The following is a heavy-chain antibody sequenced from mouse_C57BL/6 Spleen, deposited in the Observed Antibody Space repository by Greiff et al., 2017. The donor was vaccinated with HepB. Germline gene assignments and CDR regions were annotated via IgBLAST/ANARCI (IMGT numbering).Heavy chain of an antibody. Sequence: VHLVESGGGLVQPGGSLKLSCAASGFTFSDYYMYWVRQTPEKRLEWVAYISNGGGSTYYPDTVKGRFTISRDNAKNTLYLQMSRLKSEDTAMYYCARRSNYLYAMDYWGQGTSVTVSS. V-gene: IGHV5-12*01. D-gene: IGHD2-5*01. J-gene: IGHJ4*01. CDR1: GFTFSDYY. CDR2: ISNGGGST. CDR3: ARRSNYLYAMDY.